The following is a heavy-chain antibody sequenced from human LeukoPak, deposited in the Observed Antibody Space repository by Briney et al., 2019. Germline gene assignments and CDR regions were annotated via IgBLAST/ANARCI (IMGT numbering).Heavy chain of an antibody. V-gene: IGHV3-48*03. CDR1: GFTFSSYE. CDR2: ISSSGSTI. D-gene: IGHD3-22*01. CDR3: AKDRTYYYDSSGSATNWFDP. Sequence: PGGSLRLSCAASGFTFSSYEMNWVRQAPGKGLEWVSYISSSGSTIYYADSVKGRFTISRDNSKNTLYLQMNSLRAEDTAVYYCAKDRTYYYDSSGSATNWFDPWGQGTLVTVSS. J-gene: IGHJ5*02.